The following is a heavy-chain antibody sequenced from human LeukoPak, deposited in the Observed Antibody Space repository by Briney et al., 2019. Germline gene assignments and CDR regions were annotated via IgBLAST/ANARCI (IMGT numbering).Heavy chain of an antibody. D-gene: IGHD6-19*01. V-gene: IGHV3-53*01. J-gene: IGHJ4*02. CDR3: ARRGSSCWLHVY. Sequence: PGGSLRLSCAASGFTVSSNSMTWVRQAPGKGLEWVSSIYSGGSTYYSDSVKGRFTISRDDSQNTLYLQMNSLRADDTAVYYCARRGSSCWLHVYWGQGTLVTVSS. CDR1: GFTVSSNS. CDR2: IYSGGST.